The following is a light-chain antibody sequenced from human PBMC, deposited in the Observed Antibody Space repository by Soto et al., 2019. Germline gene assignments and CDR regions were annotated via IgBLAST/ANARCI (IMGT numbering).Light chain of an antibody. J-gene: IGLJ2*01. Sequence: QSALTQPASVSGSPGQSITISCSGTSSDVDDYNYISWYQQHPGKAPKLMIYEVSHRLSGVSNRFSGSKSGYTASLTISGLQDEDEADYYCTSSLSSSVVVFGGGTKLTVL. CDR3: TSSLSSSVVV. V-gene: IGLV2-14*01. CDR1: SSDVDDYNY. CDR2: EVS.